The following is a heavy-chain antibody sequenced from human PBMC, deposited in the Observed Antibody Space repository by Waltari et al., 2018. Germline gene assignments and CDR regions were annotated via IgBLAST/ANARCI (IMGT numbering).Heavy chain of an antibody. J-gene: IGHJ3*01. D-gene: IGHD3-16*01. V-gene: IGHV4-39*01. CDR1: GGSITSNRHY. CDR3: ATYVGASIGTAAFDV. Sequence: QPHLQESGPGLVKPSETLSLTCSVSGGSITSNRHYWGWIRQPPGKGLEWTATISYSGATYNNPSLKSRVTISGDTSKNQFSLKLSSVTAADTGVYYGATYVGASIGTAAFDVWGQGTMVTVSS. CDR2: ISYSGAT.